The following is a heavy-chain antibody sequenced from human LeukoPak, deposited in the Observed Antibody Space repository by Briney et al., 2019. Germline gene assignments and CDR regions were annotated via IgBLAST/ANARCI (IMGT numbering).Heavy chain of an antibody. V-gene: IGHV1-2*02. D-gene: IGHD6-19*01. J-gene: IGHJ4*02. CDR3: ARARYNISWYHFDY. CDR2: INPHSGGT. CDR1: GYTFTDFY. Sequence: ASVEVSCEASGYTFTDFYIHWVRQAPGQGLEWMGWINPHSGGTNCAQVFQGRVTMTRDTSISTTYMELRGLRSDDTAVYFCARARYNISWYHFDYWGQGTRVTVSS.